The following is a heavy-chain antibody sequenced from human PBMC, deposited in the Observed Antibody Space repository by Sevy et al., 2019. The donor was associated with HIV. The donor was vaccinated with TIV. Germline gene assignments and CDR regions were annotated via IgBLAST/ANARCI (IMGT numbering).Heavy chain of an antibody. CDR3: ARVSWVDSGYDIDY. CDR2: IYYSGST. V-gene: IGHV4-31*03. J-gene: IGHJ4*02. CDR1: GGSISSGGYY. D-gene: IGHD5-12*01. Sequence: SETLSLTCTVSGGSISSGGYYWSWIRQYPGKGLEWIGYIYYSGSTYYNPSLKSRVTISVDTSKNQFSLKLSSVTAADTAVYYCARVSWVDSGYDIDYWGQGTLVTVSS.